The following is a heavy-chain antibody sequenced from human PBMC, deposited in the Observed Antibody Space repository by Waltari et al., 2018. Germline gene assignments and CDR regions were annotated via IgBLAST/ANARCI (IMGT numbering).Heavy chain of an antibody. J-gene: IGHJ3*02. D-gene: IGHD6-19*01. V-gene: IGHV4-39*01. CDR2: IYYSGST. Sequence: QLQLQESGPGLVKPSETLSLTCTVSGGSISSSSYYWGWIRQPPGKGLEWIGSIYYSGSTYYNPSLKSLVTISVDTSKNQFSLKLSSVTAADTAVYYCANRAPGSVGAFDIWGQGTMVTVSS. CDR1: GGSISSSSYY. CDR3: ANRAPGSVGAFDI.